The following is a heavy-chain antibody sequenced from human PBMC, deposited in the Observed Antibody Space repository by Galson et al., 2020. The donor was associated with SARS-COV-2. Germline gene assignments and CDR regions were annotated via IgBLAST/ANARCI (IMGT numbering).Heavy chain of an antibody. D-gene: IGHD2-15*01. Sequence: ASVKVSCKASGYTFTDYYIFWVRQAPGQGLEWMGQINPNSGATNYAQKFQGRVTMTRDTSITTVYMELSGLTSDDTAVYYCAREGGPMTVAIVVSLNYWGQGTRVTVSS. CDR2: INPNSGAT. J-gene: IGHJ4*02. CDR1: GYTFTDYY. V-gene: IGHV1-2*06. CDR3: AREGGPMTVAIVVSLNY.